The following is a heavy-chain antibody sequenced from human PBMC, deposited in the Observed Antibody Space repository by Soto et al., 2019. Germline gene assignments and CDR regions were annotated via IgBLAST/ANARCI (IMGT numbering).Heavy chain of an antibody. Sequence: KPGGSLRLSCAASGFTFSSYSMNWVRQAPGKGLEWVSSISSSRSYIYYADSVKGRFTISRDNAKNSLYLQMNSLRAEDTAVYYCARSLGPDAYVIYNYYYYGMDVWGQGTTVTVSS. CDR1: GFTFSSYS. CDR2: ISSSRSYI. J-gene: IGHJ6*02. D-gene: IGHD2-2*01. CDR3: ARSLGPDAYVIYNYYYYGMDV. V-gene: IGHV3-21*01.